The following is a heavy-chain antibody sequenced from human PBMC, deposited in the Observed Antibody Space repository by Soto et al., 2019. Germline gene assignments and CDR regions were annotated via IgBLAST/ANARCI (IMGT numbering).Heavy chain of an antibody. V-gene: IGHV4-39*01. CDR1: GGSISSSSYY. CDR3: ARDYACSGDY. Sequence: QLQLQESGPGLVKPSETLSLTCTVSGGSISSSSYYWGWIRQPPGKGLEWIGSIYYSGSTYYNPSHKRRVSISVDTSTTQSSLKLSSVTAADAAVYHCARDYACSGDYGGQGTLVTVSS. CDR2: IYYSGST. D-gene: IGHD3-22*01. J-gene: IGHJ4*02.